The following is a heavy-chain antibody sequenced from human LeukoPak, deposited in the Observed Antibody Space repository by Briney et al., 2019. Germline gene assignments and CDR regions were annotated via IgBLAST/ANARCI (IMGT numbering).Heavy chain of an antibody. J-gene: IGHJ6*03. Sequence: GASVKVSCKASGGTFSSYAISWVRQAPGQGLEWMGGIIPIFGTANYAQKFQGRVTITADESTSTAYMELSSLRSEDTAVHYCAGSMAAADQEYYYYMDVWGKGTTVTVSS. V-gene: IGHV1-69*13. CDR1: GGTFSSYA. CDR3: AGSMAAADQEYYYYMDV. CDR2: IIPIFGTA. D-gene: IGHD6-13*01.